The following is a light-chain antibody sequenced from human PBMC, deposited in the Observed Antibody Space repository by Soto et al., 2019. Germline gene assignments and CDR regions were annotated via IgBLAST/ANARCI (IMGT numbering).Light chain of an antibody. J-gene: IGKJ1*01. V-gene: IGKV3D-15*01. Sequence: EIVMTQSPATLSVSPGERATLSCRASQSVGSTLAWCQQKPGQAPRLLIYGASTRATDVPARFSGSGSGTDFTLTISSLEPEDFAVYYCQQRNYWPRTFGQGTKVDIK. CDR3: QQRNYWPRT. CDR1: QSVGST. CDR2: GAS.